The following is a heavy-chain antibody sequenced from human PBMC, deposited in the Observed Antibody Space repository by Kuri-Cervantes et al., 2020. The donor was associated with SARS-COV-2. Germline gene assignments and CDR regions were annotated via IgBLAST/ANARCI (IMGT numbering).Heavy chain of an antibody. CDR3: ARDGRAVTSPRSDY. J-gene: IGHJ4*02. CDR1: GFTFGDYA. Sequence: GESLKISCVGSGFTFGDYAMSWVRQSPGKGLEWVSAISGSGSNTYYADSVKGRFIISRDNSKNTLYLQMDSLRADDTAVYFCARDGRAVTSPRSDYWGQGTLVTVSS. D-gene: IGHD4-17*01. V-gene: IGHV3-23*01. CDR2: ISGSGSNT.